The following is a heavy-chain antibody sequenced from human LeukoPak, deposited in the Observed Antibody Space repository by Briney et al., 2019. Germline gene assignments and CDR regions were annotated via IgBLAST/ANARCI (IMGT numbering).Heavy chain of an antibody. CDR1: GGTISGYH. J-gene: IGHJ4*02. Sequence: TPSETLSLTCTVSGGTISGYHWSWIRQSPGKGLEWIGYIYSTGSTNYNPSLKSRLTISVDTSKNQFSLKLSSVTAADTAVYYCARRHMAAASTLEYWGQGPLVTVSS. CDR3: ARRHMAAASTLEY. D-gene: IGHD6-13*01. V-gene: IGHV4-59*01. CDR2: IYSTGST.